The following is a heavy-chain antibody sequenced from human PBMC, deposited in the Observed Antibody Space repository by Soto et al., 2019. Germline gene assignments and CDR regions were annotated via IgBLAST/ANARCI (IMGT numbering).Heavy chain of an antibody. CDR3: ARVGRFLNWFDP. CDR2: INHSGST. J-gene: IGHJ5*02. D-gene: IGHD3-10*01. V-gene: IGHV4-34*01. Sequence: PSETLSLTCAVYGGSFSGYYWSWIRQPPGKGLEWIGEINHSGSTNYNPSLKSRVTISVDTSKNQFSLKLSSVTAADTAVYHCARVGRFLNWFDPWGQGTLVTVSS. CDR1: GGSFSGYY.